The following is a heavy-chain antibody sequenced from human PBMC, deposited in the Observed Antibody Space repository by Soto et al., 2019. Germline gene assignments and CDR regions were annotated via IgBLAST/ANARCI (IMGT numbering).Heavy chain of an antibody. V-gene: IGHV1-18*04. CDR1: VFTSSG. Sequence: QDQLVQSGAEVKKPGASVKVSCKASVFTSSGISWVRQDPGQRREWLGWISTHNGNTIYAQKFQGRVIMTMDTSTTTVYMELRSLRPDDTAVYLCAREGILRLFDAYDRWGQGTMVTVAA. CDR3: AREGILRLFDAYDR. D-gene: IGHD3-10*01. CDR2: ISTHNGNT. J-gene: IGHJ3*01.